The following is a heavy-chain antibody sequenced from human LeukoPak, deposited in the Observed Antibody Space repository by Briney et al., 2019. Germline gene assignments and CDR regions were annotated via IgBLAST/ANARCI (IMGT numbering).Heavy chain of an antibody. J-gene: IGHJ4*02. CDR3: ANTLTPYYYGSGSPYYFDY. CDR2: ISGSGGST. D-gene: IGHD3-10*01. Sequence: GSLRLSCAASGFTFSSYAMSWVRQAPGKGLEWVSAISGSGGSTYYADSVEGRFTISRDNSKNTLYLQMNSLRAEDTAVYYCANTLTPYYYGSGSPYYFDYWGQGTLVTVSS. CDR1: GFTFSSYA. V-gene: IGHV3-23*01.